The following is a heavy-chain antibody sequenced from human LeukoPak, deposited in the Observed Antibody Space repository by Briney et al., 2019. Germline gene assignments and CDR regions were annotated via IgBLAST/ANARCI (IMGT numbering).Heavy chain of an antibody. CDR1: GYTFTTYG. V-gene: IGHV1-18*01. J-gene: IGHJ3*02. CDR3: AREGAIAVAGTRDAFDI. CDR2: ISAYNGNT. D-gene: IGHD6-19*01. Sequence: ASVKVSCKASGYTFTTYGISWVRQAPGQGLEWMGWISAYNGNTNYARKLQGRVTMATDTSTSTAYMELRSLRSDDTAVYYCAREGAIAVAGTRDAFDIWGQGTMVTVSS.